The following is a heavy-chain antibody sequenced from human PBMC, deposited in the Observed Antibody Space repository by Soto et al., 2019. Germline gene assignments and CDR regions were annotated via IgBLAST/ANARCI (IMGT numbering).Heavy chain of an antibody. V-gene: IGHV4-34*01. CDR1: GGVFRGYY. CDR2: INHSGST. Sequence: PSGTLSPTRAVFGGVFRGYYWSGVPPAPGKGLEWIGEINHSGSTNYNPSLKSRVTISVDTSKNQFSLKLSSVTAADTAVYYCARGDRDTKTDAFDIWGQGTMVTVSS. D-gene: IGHD2-8*01. J-gene: IGHJ3*02. CDR3: ARGDRDTKTDAFDI.